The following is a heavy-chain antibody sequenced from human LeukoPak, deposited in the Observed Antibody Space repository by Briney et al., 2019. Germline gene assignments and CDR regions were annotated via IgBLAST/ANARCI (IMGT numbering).Heavy chain of an antibody. CDR2: ISAYNGNT. D-gene: IGHD3-22*01. Sequence: ASVKVSCKASGYTFTSYGISWVRQAPGQGLEWMGWISAYNGNTNYAQKLQGRVTMTTDTSTSTAYMELRSLRSDDTAVYYCARDRGYDSSGHYFDYWGQGTLVTVSS. CDR3: ARDRGYDSSGHYFDY. CDR1: GYTFTSYG. V-gene: IGHV1-18*01. J-gene: IGHJ4*02.